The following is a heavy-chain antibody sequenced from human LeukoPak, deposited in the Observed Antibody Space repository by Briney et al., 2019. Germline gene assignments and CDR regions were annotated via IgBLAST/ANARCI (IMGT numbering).Heavy chain of an antibody. D-gene: IGHD6-13*01. J-gene: IGHJ4*02. CDR3: ARLEEAAAFGY. CDR2: IYYSGST. CDR1: GGSISRYY. Sequence: PSETLSLTCTVSGGSISRYYWSWIRQPPGKGLEWIGYIYYSGSTNYNPSLKSRVTISVDTSKNQFSLKLSSVTAADTAVYYCARLEEAAAFGYWGQGTLVTVSS. V-gene: IGHV4-59*08.